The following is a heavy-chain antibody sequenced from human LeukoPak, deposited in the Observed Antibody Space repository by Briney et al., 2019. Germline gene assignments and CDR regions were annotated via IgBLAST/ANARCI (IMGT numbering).Heavy chain of an antibody. D-gene: IGHD2-8*01. CDR1: GGSISRYY. V-gene: IGHV4-4*07. Sequence: KTSETLSLTCTVSGGSISRYYWSWIRQPAGKGLEWIGRIYTSGSTNYNPSLKSRVTISLDTSKNQFSLRLSSVTAADTAVYYCARVTNSLAFDIWGQGTMVTVSS. CDR2: IYTSGST. J-gene: IGHJ3*02. CDR3: ARVTNSLAFDI.